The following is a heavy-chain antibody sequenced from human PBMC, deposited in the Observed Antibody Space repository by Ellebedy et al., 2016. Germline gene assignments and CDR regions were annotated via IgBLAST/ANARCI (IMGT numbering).Heavy chain of an antibody. CDR2: ISYDGSNK. Sequence: GESLKISXAASGFTFSSYWMHWVRQAPGKGLEWVAVISYDGSNKYYADSVKGRFTISRDNSKNTLYLQMNSLRAEDTAVYYCARDPDSSGYYYYFDYWGQGTLVTVSS. CDR1: GFTFSSYW. V-gene: IGHV3-30*03. J-gene: IGHJ4*02. CDR3: ARDPDSSGYYYYFDY. D-gene: IGHD3-22*01.